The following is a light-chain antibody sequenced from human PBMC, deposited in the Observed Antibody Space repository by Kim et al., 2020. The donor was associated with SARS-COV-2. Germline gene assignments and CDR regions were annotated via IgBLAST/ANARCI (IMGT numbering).Light chain of an antibody. CDR3: QQYGSSPT. CDR2: AAF. V-gene: IGKV3-20*01. J-gene: IGKJ1*01. Sequence: EIVLTQSPGTLSLSPGERATLSCRASQSLGSSYLAWYQQKPGQAPRLLIYAAFSRATGIPDRFSGRGSGTDFTLSISRLEPEDFAVYYCQQYGSSPTFGQGTKVEIK. CDR1: QSLGSSY.